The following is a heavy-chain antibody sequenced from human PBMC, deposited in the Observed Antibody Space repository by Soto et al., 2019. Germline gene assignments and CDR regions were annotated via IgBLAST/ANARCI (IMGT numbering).Heavy chain of an antibody. J-gene: IGHJ3*02. CDR1: GGTFSSYT. Sequence: QVQLVQSGAEVKKPGSSVKVSCKASGGTFSSYTISWVRQAPGQGLEWMGRIIPILGIANYAQKFQGRVTITADKSTSTAYMELSSLRSEDTAVYYCARGMGYGYCSGGSCYSDAFDIWGQGTMVTDSS. CDR3: ARGMGYGYCSGGSCYSDAFDI. D-gene: IGHD2-15*01. V-gene: IGHV1-69*02. CDR2: IIPILGIA.